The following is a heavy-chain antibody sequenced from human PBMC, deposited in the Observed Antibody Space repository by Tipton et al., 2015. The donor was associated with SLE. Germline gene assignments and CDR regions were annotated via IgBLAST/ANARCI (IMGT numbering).Heavy chain of an antibody. CDR2: INHSGST. CDR1: GGSISSYY. V-gene: IGHV4-34*01. J-gene: IGHJ4*02. D-gene: IGHD6-13*01. Sequence: LRLSCTVSGGSISSYYWSWIRQPPGKGLEWIGEINHSGSTNYNPSLKSRVTISVDTSKNQFSLKLSSVTAADTAVYYCARSRYSSSWYSDYWGQGTLVTVSS. CDR3: ARSRYSSSWYSDY.